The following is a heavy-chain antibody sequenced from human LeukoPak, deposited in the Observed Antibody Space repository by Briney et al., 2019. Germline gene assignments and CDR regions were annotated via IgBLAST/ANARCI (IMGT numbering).Heavy chain of an antibody. V-gene: IGHV3-30-3*01. J-gene: IGHJ4*02. D-gene: IGHD2-2*01. CDR3: ARGVVVPAATKPDY. Sequence: GGSLRLSCAASGFTFSSYAMHWVRQAPGKGLEWVAVISYDGSNKYYADSVKGRFTISRDNSKNTLYLQMNSLGAEDTAVYYCARGVVVPAATKPDYWGQGTLVTVSS. CDR1: GFTFSSYA. CDR2: ISYDGSNK.